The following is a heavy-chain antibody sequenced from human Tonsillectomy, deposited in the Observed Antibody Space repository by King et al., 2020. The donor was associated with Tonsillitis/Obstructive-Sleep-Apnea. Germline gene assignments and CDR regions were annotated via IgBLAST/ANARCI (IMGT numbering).Heavy chain of an antibody. CDR1: GYTFSNYG. Sequence: VQLVESGGGVVQPGRSLRLSCVASGYTFSNYGMHWVRQAPGKGQEWVAVIWYDGSNKYYADSVKGRFTISRDNSKNRLYLQMSSLRAEDTAVYYCATEQIVDRFYYYGTDVWGQGTTVTVSS. D-gene: IGHD2-21*01. CDR3: ATEQIVDRFYYYGTDV. V-gene: IGHV3-33*01. CDR2: IWYDGSNK. J-gene: IGHJ6*02.